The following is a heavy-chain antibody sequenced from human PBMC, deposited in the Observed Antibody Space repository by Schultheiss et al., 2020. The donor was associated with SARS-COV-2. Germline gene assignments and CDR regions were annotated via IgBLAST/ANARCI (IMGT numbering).Heavy chain of an antibody. CDR1: GYTFTSYD. J-gene: IGHJ6*04. Sequence: ASVKVSCKASGYTFTSYDINWVRQATGQGLEWMGWMNPNSGNTGYAQKFQGRVTMTRNTSISTAYMELSSLRSEDTAVYYCARGRLWFGTRYYGMDVWGKGTTVTVSS. D-gene: IGHD3-10*01. CDR2: MNPNSGNT. V-gene: IGHV1-8*01. CDR3: ARGRLWFGTRYYGMDV.